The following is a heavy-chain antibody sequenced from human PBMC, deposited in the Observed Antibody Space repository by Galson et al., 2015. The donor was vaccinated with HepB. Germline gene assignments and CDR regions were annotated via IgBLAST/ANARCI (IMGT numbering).Heavy chain of an antibody. CDR1: RFTFSDYY. V-gene: IGHV3-11*06. CDR3: ARWDRYYYGSGGDY. J-gene: IGHJ4*02. Sequence: SLRLSCAASRFTFSDYYMSWIRQAPGKGLEWVSYISSSSHYTSYADSVKGRFTISRDNAKNSLYLQMNSLRAENTAVYYCARWDRYYYGSGGDYWVQGTLVTVSS. CDR2: ISSSSHYT. D-gene: IGHD3-10*01.